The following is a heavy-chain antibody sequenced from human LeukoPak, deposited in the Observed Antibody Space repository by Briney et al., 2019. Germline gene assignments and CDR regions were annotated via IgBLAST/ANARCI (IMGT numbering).Heavy chain of an antibody. V-gene: IGHV3-48*01. CDR1: GFTFSSYA. D-gene: IGHD3-10*01. J-gene: IGHJ4*02. Sequence: PGGSLRLSCAASGFTFSSYAMSWVRQAPGKGLEWVSYISSSSSTIYYADSVKGRFTISRDNAKNSLYLQMNSLRAEDTAVYYCARAGFTFSDYCGSFFDYWGQGTLVTVSS. CDR3: ARAGFTFSDYCGSFFDY. CDR2: ISSSSSTI.